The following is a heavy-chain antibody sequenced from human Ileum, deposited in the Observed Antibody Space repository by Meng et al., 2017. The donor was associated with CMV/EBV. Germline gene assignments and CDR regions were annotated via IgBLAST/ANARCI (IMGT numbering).Heavy chain of an antibody. CDR2: INQYGST. V-gene: IGHV4-34*01. J-gene: IGHJ4*02. D-gene: IGHD5-12*01. CDR3: VTADHHAIKY. CDR1: GSFSPYT. Sequence: QVQIQQGEAGLLKPSESLSLTCSLGGSFSPYTWSWIRQAPGKGLEWIGEINQYGSTNFNPSVKSRVTISRDTSKNQFSLRLNSVTAADAAVYYCVTADHHAIKYWGQGTLVTVSS.